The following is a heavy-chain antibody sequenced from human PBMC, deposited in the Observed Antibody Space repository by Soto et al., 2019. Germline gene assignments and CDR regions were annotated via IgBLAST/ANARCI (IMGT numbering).Heavy chain of an antibody. J-gene: IGHJ6*02. CDR1: GFTFSNYA. Sequence: EVQLWESGGGLVQPGGSLRLSCAASGFTFSNYALTWVRQSPGKGLEWVSTSGGGGGTTYYADSVKGRFTISRDNSMNTLSLQMSSLRVEDTAIYYCARDWTGNTCPCLDVLGQGSTVSVSS. CDR2: SGGGGGTT. V-gene: IGHV3-23*01. D-gene: IGHD2-8*02. CDR3: ARDWTGNTCPCLDV.